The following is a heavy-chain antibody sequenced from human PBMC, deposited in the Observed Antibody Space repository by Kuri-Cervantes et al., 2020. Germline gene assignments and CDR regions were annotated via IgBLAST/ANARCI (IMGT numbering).Heavy chain of an antibody. D-gene: IGHD6-13*01. CDR1: GGSFSGYY. J-gene: IGHJ4*02. Sequence: GSLRLSCAVYGGSFSGYYWSWIRQPPGKGLEWIGEINHSGSTNYNPSLKSRVTISVDTSKKQFSLKVSAVTAADTAFYYCARVGYGSSRALLDYWGQGTLVTVSS. CDR3: ARVGYGSSRALLDY. CDR2: INHSGST. V-gene: IGHV4-34*01.